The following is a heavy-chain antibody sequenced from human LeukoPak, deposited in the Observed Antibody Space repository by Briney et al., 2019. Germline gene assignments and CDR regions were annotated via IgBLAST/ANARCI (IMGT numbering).Heavy chain of an antibody. CDR3: ARGGFTVAAMPAFDP. Sequence: GASVKVSCKASGYTFTGYSMHWVRQAPGQGLEWMGWINPNSGGTNYAQKFQGRVTVTRDTSISTAYMELSRLRSDDTAVYYCARGGFTVAAMPAFDPWGQGTLVTVSS. V-gene: IGHV1-2*02. CDR2: INPNSGGT. J-gene: IGHJ5*02. D-gene: IGHD2-2*01. CDR1: GYTFTGYS.